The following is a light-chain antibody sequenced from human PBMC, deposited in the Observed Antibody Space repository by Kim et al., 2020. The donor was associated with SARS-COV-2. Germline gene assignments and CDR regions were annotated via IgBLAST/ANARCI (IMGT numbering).Light chain of an antibody. V-gene: IGLV2-14*03. CDR1: SSDVGGYNY. CDR2: AVS. J-gene: IGLJ3*02. CDR3: TSYTSSSTWV. Sequence: GQSITISCTGTSSDVGGYNYVSWYQQHSGKVPKLMIYAVSNRPSGVSNRFSGSKSGNTASLTVSGLQAEDEADYYCTSYTSSSTWVFGGGTQLTVL.